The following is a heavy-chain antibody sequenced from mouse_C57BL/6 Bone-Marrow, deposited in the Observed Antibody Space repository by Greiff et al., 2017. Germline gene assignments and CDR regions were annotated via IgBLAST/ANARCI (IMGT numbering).Heavy chain of an antibody. J-gene: IGHJ3*01. V-gene: IGHV5-17*01. Sequence: VQLKESGGGLVKPGGSLKLSCAASGFTFSDYGMHWVRQAPEKGLEWVAYISSGSSTIYYADTVKGRFTISRDNAKNTLFLQMTSLRSEDTAMYYCARGDYGSSPWFAYWGQGTLVTVSA. CDR1: GFTFSDYG. CDR2: ISSGSSTI. CDR3: ARGDYGSSPWFAY. D-gene: IGHD1-1*01.